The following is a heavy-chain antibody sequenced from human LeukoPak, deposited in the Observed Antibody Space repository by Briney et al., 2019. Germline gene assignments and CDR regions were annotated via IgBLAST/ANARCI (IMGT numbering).Heavy chain of an antibody. D-gene: IGHD2-15*01. V-gene: IGHV4-59*01. CDR2: IYYSGST. CDR3: ARDSRIRAFDY. J-gene: IGHJ4*02. CDR1: GGSISSYY. Sequence: SETLSLTCTVSGGSISSYYWSWIRQPPGKGLEWIGYIYYSGSTNYNPSLKSRVTISVDTSKNQFSLKLSSVTAADTAVYYCARDSRIRAFDYWGQGTLVTVSS.